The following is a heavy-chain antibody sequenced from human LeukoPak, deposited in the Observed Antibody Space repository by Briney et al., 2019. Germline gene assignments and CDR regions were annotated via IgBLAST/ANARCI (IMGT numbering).Heavy chain of an antibody. V-gene: IGHV1-46*02. J-gene: IGHJ3*02. CDR1: GYTFNNYY. CDR3: ARDPLKRGARAFDI. Sequence: ASVKVSCKASGYTFNNYYMYWVRQAPGQGLEWMGMINPSGGGTSSAQKFKGRVTMTRATSTSTVYMELSSLRSEDTAVYYCARDPLKRGARAFDIWGQGTMVTVSS. CDR2: INPSGGGT. D-gene: IGHD2-15*01.